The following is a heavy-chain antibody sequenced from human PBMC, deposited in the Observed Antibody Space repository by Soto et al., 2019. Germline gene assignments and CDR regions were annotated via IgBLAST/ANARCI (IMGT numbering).Heavy chain of an antibody. CDR3: AKGLGYCSSTSCFGFDY. Sequence: QVQLVESGGGVVQPGRSLRLSCAASGFTFSGYGMHWVRQAPGKGLEWVAVISYDGSNKYYADSVKGRFTISRDNSKNTLYLQMNSLRAEDTAVYYCAKGLGYCSSTSCFGFDYWGQGTLVTVSS. J-gene: IGHJ4*02. D-gene: IGHD2-2*01. CDR1: GFTFSGYG. V-gene: IGHV3-30*18. CDR2: ISYDGSNK.